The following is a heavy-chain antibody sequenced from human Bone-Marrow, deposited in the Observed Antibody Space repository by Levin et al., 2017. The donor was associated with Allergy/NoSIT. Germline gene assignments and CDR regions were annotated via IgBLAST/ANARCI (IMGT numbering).Heavy chain of an antibody. CDR1: LTGYY. CDR3: ARDFGGDYYDY. CDR2: INPSNGRT. J-gene: IGHJ4*02. D-gene: IGHD4-23*01. V-gene: IGHV1-2*02. Sequence: LTGYYVHWVRQAPGQGLEWMGWINPSNGRTNYAQKFQGRVTMTRDTSFSTAYMELTSLTSDDTAVYFCARDFGGDYYDYWGQGTLVIVSS.